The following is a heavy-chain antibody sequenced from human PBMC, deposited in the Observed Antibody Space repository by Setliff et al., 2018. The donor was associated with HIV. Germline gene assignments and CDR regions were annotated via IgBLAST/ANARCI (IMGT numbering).Heavy chain of an antibody. CDR1: GFTFSSYG. J-gene: IGHJ6*03. Sequence: PGGSLRLSCAASGFTFSSYGMHWVRQAPGKGLESVAFIRFDGSNKYYADSVKGRFTISRDNSKNTLYLQMNSLRAEDTAVYYCAKETPGYDYVWGSYRNYYMDVWGEGTLVTVSS. D-gene: IGHD3-16*02. CDR2: IRFDGSNK. V-gene: IGHV3-30*02. CDR3: AKETPGYDYVWGSYRNYYMDV.